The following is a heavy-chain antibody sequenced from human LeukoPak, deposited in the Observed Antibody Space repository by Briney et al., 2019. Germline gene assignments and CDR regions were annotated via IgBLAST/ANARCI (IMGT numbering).Heavy chain of an antibody. V-gene: IGHV5-10-1*01. Sequence: GESLSISCKGSGYRFTSYGISWVRQMPGKGLEWMGRIDPSDSYTNYSPSFQGHVTISADKSISTAYLQWSSLKASDTAMYYCARSLDYDDSSGYPIDYWGQGTLVTVSS. CDR2: IDPSDSYT. CDR1: GYRFTSYG. CDR3: ARSLDYDDSSGYPIDY. J-gene: IGHJ4*02. D-gene: IGHD3-22*01.